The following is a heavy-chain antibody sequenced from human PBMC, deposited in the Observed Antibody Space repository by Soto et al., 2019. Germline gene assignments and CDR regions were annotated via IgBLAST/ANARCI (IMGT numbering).Heavy chain of an antibody. D-gene: IGHD1-26*01. CDR1: GFPSDTYG. CDR2: INGRGDRT. J-gene: IGHJ4*02. CDR3: AKEGWGGSYETYFDF. Sequence: EMQLMELGGGLVKPGGSVRLSCAASGFPSDTYGMSWVRQAPGKGLEWVSGINGRGDRTFVADSVKGRFSISRDISTDTVYLQMNSLKPEDTAVYYCAKEGWGGSYETYFDFWGQGTVVTVSS. V-gene: IGHV3-23*01.